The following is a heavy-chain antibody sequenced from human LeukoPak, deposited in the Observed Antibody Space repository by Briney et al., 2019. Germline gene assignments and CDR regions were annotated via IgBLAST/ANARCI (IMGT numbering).Heavy chain of an antibody. D-gene: IGHD3-22*01. Sequence: GRSLRLSCAASGFTFSSYAMHWVRQAPGKGLEWVAVISYDGSNKYYADSVEGRFTISRDNSKNTLYLQMNSLRAEDTAVYYGAIIFDSSGFDYWGQGTLVTVSS. CDR2: ISYDGSNK. CDR1: GFTFSSYA. CDR3: AIIFDSSGFDY. V-gene: IGHV3-30-3*01. J-gene: IGHJ4*02.